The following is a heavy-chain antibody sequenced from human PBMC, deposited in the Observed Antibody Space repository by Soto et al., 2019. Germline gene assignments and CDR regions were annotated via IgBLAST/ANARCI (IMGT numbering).Heavy chain of an antibody. Sequence: QITLKESGPTLVKPTQTLTLTCTFSGFSLGTSGVGVGWIRQPPGKALEWLALIYWDDDERYSPSLNSRLTITKDTSKNQVVLTMTNMDPVDTATYYCAHSRPPRLLDYWGQGTLVTVSS. J-gene: IGHJ4*02. V-gene: IGHV2-5*02. CDR1: GFSLGTSGVG. D-gene: IGHD6-6*01. CDR2: IYWDDDE. CDR3: AHSRPPRLLDY.